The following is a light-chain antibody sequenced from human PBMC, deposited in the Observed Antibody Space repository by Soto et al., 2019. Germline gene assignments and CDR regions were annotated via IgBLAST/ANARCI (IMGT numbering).Light chain of an antibody. CDR3: QQYDSSPWT. CDR1: QSVSSSF. CDR2: GAS. J-gene: IGKJ1*01. Sequence: EIVLTQSPGTLSLSPGERATLSCRASQSVSSSFSAWYQQKPGPAPRLLIYGASSRATGITDMFSGSGAGTDFTLTISRREPDDFAVYYCQQYDSSPWTFGQGTNVEIK. V-gene: IGKV3-20*01.